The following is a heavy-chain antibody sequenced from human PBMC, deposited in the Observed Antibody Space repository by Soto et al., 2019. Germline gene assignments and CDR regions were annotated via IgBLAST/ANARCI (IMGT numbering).Heavy chain of an antibody. CDR1: GFILTRYS. Sequence: VGSLRVSCAASGFILTRYSMNWVRQAPGKGLEWVSAISDSGTSTYYADSVKGRFTISRDNSKNTLYLQMNSLRVEDTATYYCAKGSDLWSSNMPRDFDYWGQGTLVTVSS. CDR2: ISDSGTST. J-gene: IGHJ4*02. V-gene: IGHV3-23*01. CDR3: AKGSDLWSSNMPRDFDY. D-gene: IGHD3-3*01.